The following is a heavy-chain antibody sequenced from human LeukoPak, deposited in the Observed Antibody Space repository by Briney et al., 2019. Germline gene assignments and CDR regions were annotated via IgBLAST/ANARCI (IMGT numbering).Heavy chain of an antibody. CDR2: IYQSGSGSS. J-gene: IGHJ4*02. Sequence: SETRSLTCSVSGGSIISSNYYWGWIRQPPGKGLEWIGSIYQSGSGSSNYNPSLKSRVTIFGDTSINQSFLRLSSVTAADTAVYYCASTLRFLPYRRFDYWGQGTLVTVPS. CDR3: ASTLRFLPYRRFDY. V-gene: IGHV4-39*01. D-gene: IGHD3-3*01. CDR1: GGSIISSNYY.